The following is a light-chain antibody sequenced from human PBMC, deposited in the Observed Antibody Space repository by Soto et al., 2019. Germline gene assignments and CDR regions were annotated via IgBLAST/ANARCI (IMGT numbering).Light chain of an antibody. CDR1: SSDVGSYNL. CDR2: EGS. J-gene: IGLJ3*02. V-gene: IGLV2-23*01. Sequence: QSALTQPASVSGSPGQSITISCTGTSSDVGSYNLVSWYQQHPGNAPKLMIYEGSKRPSGVSNRFFGSKSGNTASLTISGLQAEYDADYYCCSFARGSTLVFGGGTKVTVL. CDR3: CSFARGSTLV.